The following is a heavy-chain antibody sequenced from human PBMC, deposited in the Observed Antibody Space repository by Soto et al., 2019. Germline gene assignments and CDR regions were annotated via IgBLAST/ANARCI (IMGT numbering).Heavy chain of an antibody. V-gene: IGHV1-69*13. Sequence: SVKVSCKASGGTFSSYAISWVRQAPGQGLEWMGGVIPIFGTANYAQKFQGRVTITADESTSTAYMELSSLRSEDTAVYYCAREADGSGSYYTTGFDYWGQGTLVTVSS. CDR2: VIPIFGTA. CDR1: GGTFSSYA. J-gene: IGHJ4*02. D-gene: IGHD3-10*01. CDR3: AREADGSGSYYTTGFDY.